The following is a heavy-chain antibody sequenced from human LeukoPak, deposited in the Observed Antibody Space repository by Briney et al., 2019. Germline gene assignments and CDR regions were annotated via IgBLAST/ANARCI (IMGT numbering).Heavy chain of an antibody. CDR1: GGTFSSYA. CDR2: IIPILGIA. V-gene: IGHV1-69*04. D-gene: IGHD3-22*01. J-gene: IGHJ4*02. CDR3: ARVEDYYDSSDN. Sequence: GASVKVSCKASGGTFSSYAISWVRQAPGQRLEWMGRIIPILGIANYAQKFQGRVTITADKSTSTAYMELSSLRSEDTAVYYCARVEDYYDSSDNWGQGTLVTVSS.